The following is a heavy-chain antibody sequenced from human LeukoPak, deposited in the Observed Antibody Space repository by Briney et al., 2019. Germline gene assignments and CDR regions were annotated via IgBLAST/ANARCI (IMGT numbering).Heavy chain of an antibody. J-gene: IGHJ6*02. V-gene: IGHV4-59*01. CDR3: ARDFHI. Sequence: SETLSLTCAVYGGSFSGYYWSWIRQPPGKGLEWIGFIYYTGSTNYNPSLKSRITMSVDTSKNQFSLNLTSVTAADTAVYYCARDFHIWGQGTTVTVSS. CDR2: IYYTGST. CDR1: GGSFSGYY.